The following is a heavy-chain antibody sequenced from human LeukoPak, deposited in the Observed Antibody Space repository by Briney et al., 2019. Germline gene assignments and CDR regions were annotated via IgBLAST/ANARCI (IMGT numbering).Heavy chain of an antibody. CDR2: VDPEDGET. CDR3: ATEVWNLKWFDP. CDR1: GYTFTDYY. J-gene: IGHJ5*02. D-gene: IGHD1-1*01. V-gene: IGHV1-69-2*01. Sequence: ATVKISCKVSGYTFTDYYMHWVQQAPGKGREWMGPVDPEDGETIYAEKFQGRVTITADASTDTAYMELSSLRSEDTAVYYCATEVWNLKWFDPWGQGTLVTVSS.